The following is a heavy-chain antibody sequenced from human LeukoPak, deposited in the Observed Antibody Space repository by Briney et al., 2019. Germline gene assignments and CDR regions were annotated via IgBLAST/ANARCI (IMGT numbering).Heavy chain of an antibody. CDR2: IYYSGST. V-gene: IGHV4-39*01. CDR1: GGSISSSNYY. J-gene: IGHJ4*02. Sequence: LETLSLTCTVSGGSISSSNYYWGWIRQPPGKGLEWIGSIYYSGSTYYNPSLKSRVTISVDTSKNQFSLKLSSVTAADTAVYYCTRSEMATIFGYWGQGTLVTVSS. D-gene: IGHD5-24*01. CDR3: TRSEMATIFGY.